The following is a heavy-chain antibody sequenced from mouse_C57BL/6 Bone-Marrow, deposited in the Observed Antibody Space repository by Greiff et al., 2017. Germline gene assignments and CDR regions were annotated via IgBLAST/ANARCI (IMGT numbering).Heavy chain of an antibody. V-gene: IGHV5-12*01. CDR2: ISNGGGST. CDR1: GFTFSDYY. CDR3: ARGTTVVTLDYFDY. Sequence: DVKLVESGGGLVQPGGSLKLSCAASGFTFSDYYMYWVRQTPEKRLEWVACISNGGGSTYYPDTVKGRFTISRDNAKNTLYLQMSRLKSEDTAMYYCARGTTVVTLDYFDYWGQGTTLTVSS. J-gene: IGHJ2*01. D-gene: IGHD1-1*01.